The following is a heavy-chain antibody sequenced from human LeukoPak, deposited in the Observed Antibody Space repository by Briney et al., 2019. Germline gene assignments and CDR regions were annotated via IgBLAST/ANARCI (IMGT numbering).Heavy chain of an antibody. V-gene: IGHV3-53*01. CDR1: GFTVSSNY. CDR2: IYSGGST. J-gene: IGHJ3*02. D-gene: IGHD3-9*01. Sequence: GGSLRLSCAASGFTVSSNYMSWVRQAPGKGLEWVSVIYSGGSTYYADSVKGRFTISRDNSKNTLYLQMNSLRAEDTAVYYCARALTYYDILTGRDAFDIWGQGTMVTVSS. CDR3: ARALTYYDILTGRDAFDI.